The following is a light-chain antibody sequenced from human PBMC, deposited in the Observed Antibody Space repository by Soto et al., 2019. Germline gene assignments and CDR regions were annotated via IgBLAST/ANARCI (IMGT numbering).Light chain of an antibody. CDR2: ENN. V-gene: IGLV6-57*04. Sequence: LTQPHSVSESPGKTVTISCTRSGGSIASDFVQWYQQRPGSAPTTVIYENNRRPSEVPDRFSGSIDSSSNSASLTISGLTTEDEADYYCQSYDSRNQVFGGGTKVTVL. CDR3: QSYDSRNQV. J-gene: IGLJ2*01. CDR1: GGSIASDF.